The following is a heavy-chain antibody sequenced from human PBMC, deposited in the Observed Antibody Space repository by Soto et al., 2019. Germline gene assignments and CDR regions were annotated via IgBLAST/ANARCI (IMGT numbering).Heavy chain of an antibody. CDR3: ARGLITGSHYSGGWYYFDS. CDR2: ISYSGST. V-gene: IGHV4-39*01. CDR1: GGSISSDSYY. Sequence: SETLSLTCTVSGGSISSDSYYWGWIRQSPEKGLEWIASISYSGSTYYNPTLKSRLIISVDTSKSQFSLKLSSVTAADTAVYYCARGLITGSHYSGGWYYFDSWGQGTQVT. J-gene: IGHJ4*02. D-gene: IGHD6-19*01.